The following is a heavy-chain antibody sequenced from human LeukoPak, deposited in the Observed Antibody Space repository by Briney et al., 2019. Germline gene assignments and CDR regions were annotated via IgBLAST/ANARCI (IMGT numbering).Heavy chain of an antibody. CDR1: GFTFSSYA. J-gene: IGHJ6*03. CDR2: ISGSGGST. D-gene: IGHD5-18*01. CDR3: ARDGGYSYRRAGYFYMDV. Sequence: PGGSLRLSCAASGFTFSSYAMSWVRQAPGKGLEWVSAISGSGGSTYYADSVKGRFTISRDNSKNTLYLQMNSLRAEDTAVYYCARDGGYSYRRAGYFYMDVWGKGTTVTVSS. V-gene: IGHV3-23*01.